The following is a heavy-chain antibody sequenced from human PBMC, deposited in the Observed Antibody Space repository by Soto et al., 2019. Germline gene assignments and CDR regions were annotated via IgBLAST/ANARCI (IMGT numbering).Heavy chain of an antibody. CDR3: STSVYCSTTRCYYYYGLDV. CDR1: GGTFSSHS. V-gene: IGHV1-69*01. CDR2: IIPIFGTE. J-gene: IGHJ6*02. D-gene: IGHD2-2*01. Sequence: QVQLVQSGAEVKKPGSSVKVSCKVSGGTFSSHSINWVRQAPGQGPEWMGGIIPIFGTENYEQKFQGRVTITADESTSKAYMELSSLTSEDTALYYCSTSVYCSTTRCYYYYGLDVWGQGTTVIVSS.